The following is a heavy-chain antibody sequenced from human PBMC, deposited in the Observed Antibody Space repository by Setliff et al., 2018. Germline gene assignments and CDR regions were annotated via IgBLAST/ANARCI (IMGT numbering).Heavy chain of an antibody. CDR1: GGSIGSSF. Sequence: SETLSLTCTVSGGSIGSSFWNWIRQPPGKGLEWIGSIYHTGTTYYNPSLKSRVTMSVDTAKRQFSLKLGSATAADTAVYYCARDMGQPYYFESWGLGTLVTVSS. CDR3: ARDMGQPYYFES. D-gene: IGHD1-1*01. V-gene: IGHV4-39*07. J-gene: IGHJ4*02. CDR2: IYHTGTT.